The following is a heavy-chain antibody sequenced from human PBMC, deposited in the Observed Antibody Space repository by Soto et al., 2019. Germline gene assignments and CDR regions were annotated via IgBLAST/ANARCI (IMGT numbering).Heavy chain of an antibody. V-gene: IGHV3-23*01. CDR3: AKGGRYTYGYGDYSYAMDV. CDR2: ISGTGSRT. CDR1: GFSFSDYA. D-gene: IGHD5-18*01. J-gene: IGHJ6*02. Sequence: EVQVLESGGGLVQPGGSLRLSCAASGFSFSDYAMSWVRQAPGKGLEWVSGISGTGSRTSYADSVRGRFTVSRDNSNNTLSLQMDSLRAEDRAVYYCAKGGRYTYGYGDYSYAMDVWGQGTTVTVSS.